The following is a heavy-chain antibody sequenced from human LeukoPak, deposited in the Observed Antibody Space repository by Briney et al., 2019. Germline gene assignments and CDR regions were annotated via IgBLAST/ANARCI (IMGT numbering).Heavy chain of an antibody. CDR1: GYTFTGYY. D-gene: IGHD3-22*01. CDR2: INPNSGGT. CDR3: ARALGYYDSSGYFLIDAFDI. J-gene: IGHJ3*02. Sequence: ASVKVSCKASGYTFTGYYMHWVRQAPGQGLEWMGWINPNSGGTNYAQKFQGRVTMTRDTSISTAYMELSRLRSDDTAVYYCARALGYYDSSGYFLIDAFDIWDQGTMVTVSS. V-gene: IGHV1-2*02.